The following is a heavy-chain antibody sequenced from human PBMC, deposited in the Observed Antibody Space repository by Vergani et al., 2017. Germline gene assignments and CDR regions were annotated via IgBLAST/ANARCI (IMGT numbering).Heavy chain of an antibody. Sequence: EVQLVQSGAEVKKPGESLKISCKGSGYSFTSYWIGWVRQMPGKGLEWMGSINPGDSDIKYSPYFQVQVTISADKSIRTAYLQWSSLKASDTGMYDCASYGGGDGYNLYYFDIWGQGTLVTVSS. J-gene: IGHJ4*02. CDR1: GYSFTSYW. CDR3: ASYGGGDGYNLYYFDI. V-gene: IGHV5-51*01. D-gene: IGHD5-24*01. CDR2: INPGDSDI.